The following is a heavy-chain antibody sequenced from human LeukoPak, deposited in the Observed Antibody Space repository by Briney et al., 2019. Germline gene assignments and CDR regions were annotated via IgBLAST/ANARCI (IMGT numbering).Heavy chain of an antibody. J-gene: IGHJ4*02. D-gene: IGHD3-16*01. Sequence: SETLSLTCTVSGGSISSYYWSWIRQPPGKGLEWIGYIYYSGSTNHNPSLKSRVTISVDTSKNQFSLKLSSVTAADTAVYYCARDGPRRYYFDYWGQGTLVTVSS. CDR2: IYYSGST. CDR3: ARDGPRRYYFDY. CDR1: GGSISSYY. V-gene: IGHV4-59*01.